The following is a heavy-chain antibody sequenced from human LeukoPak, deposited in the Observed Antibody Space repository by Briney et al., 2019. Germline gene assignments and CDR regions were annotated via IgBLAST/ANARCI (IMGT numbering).Heavy chain of an antibody. J-gene: IGHJ6*02. CDR2: IYYSGST. Sequence: PSETLSLTCTVSGGSISSGDYYWSWIRQPPGKGLEWIGYIYYSGSTYYNPSLKSRVTISVDTSKNQFSLKLSSVTAADTAVYYCARGRVSGYYPIYYYYGMGVWGQGTTVTVSS. CDR1: GGSISSGDYY. D-gene: IGHD3-22*01. V-gene: IGHV4-30-4*01. CDR3: ARGRVSGYYPIYYYYGMGV.